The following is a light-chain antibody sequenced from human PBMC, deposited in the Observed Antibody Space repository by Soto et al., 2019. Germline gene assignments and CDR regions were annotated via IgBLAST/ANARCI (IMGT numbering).Light chain of an antibody. CDR1: SSNIGSTYD. Sequence: QPVLTPPPSVSGAPGQRVTISCPRSSSNIGSTYDVQWYQQLPGTAPKLLIHGNTNRPSGVPDRFSGSKSGTSASLAITGLQADDEADYYCQSYDDSLSVHYVFGTGTKVTVL. CDR3: QSYDDSLSVHYV. J-gene: IGLJ1*01. CDR2: GNT. V-gene: IGLV1-40*01.